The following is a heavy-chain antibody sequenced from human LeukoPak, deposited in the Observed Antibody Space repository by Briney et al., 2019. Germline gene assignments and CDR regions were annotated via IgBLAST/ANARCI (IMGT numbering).Heavy chain of an antibody. J-gene: IGHJ1*01. CDR2: IYYSGST. D-gene: IGHD3-16*01. V-gene: IGHV4-39*01. Sequence: RSETLSLTCTVSGGSISSSTYYWGWIRRPPGKGLEWIGSIYYSGSTYYNPSLKSRVTVSVDTSKNQFSLNLSSVTAADTAVYYCVRGSTLRHYPYWGQGTLVTVSS. CDR1: GGSISSSTYY. CDR3: VRGSTLRHYPY.